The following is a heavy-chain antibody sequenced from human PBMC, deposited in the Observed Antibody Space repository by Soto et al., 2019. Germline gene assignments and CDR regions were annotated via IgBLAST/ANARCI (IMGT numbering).Heavy chain of an antibody. CDR3: AKNPAVKNTGIVGASPYNWFDP. D-gene: IGHD1-26*01. V-gene: IGHV3-23*01. Sequence: HPGGSLRLSCAASGFTFSSYAMSLVRQAPGKGLEWVSAISGSGGSTYYADSVKGRFTISRDNPKNTLYLQMNSLRAEDTAVYYCAKNPAVKNTGIVGASPYNWFDPWGQGTLVTVSS. CDR2: ISGSGGST. J-gene: IGHJ5*02. CDR1: GFTFSSYA.